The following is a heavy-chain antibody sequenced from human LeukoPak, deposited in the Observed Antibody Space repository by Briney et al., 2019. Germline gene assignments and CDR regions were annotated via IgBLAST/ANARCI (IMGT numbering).Heavy chain of an antibody. J-gene: IGHJ4*02. D-gene: IGHD6-13*01. V-gene: IGHV3-48*01. Sequence: SGGSLRLSCAASGFTFSSYSMNWVRQAPGKGLEWVSQISRSSSTIYYADSVKGRFIISRDNARNSVFLQMNSLRAEDTAVYYCARGAYSSSRNDYWGQGTLVTVSS. CDR2: ISRSSSTI. CDR3: ARGAYSSSRNDY. CDR1: GFTFSSYS.